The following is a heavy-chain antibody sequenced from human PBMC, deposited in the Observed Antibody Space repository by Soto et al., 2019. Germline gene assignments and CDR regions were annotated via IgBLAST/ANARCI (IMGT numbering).Heavy chain of an antibody. D-gene: IGHD4-17*01. CDR1: GGTFSSYT. J-gene: IGHJ2*01. CDR3: ARVAYGGDWYFDL. V-gene: IGHV1-69*02. Sequence: QVQLVQSGAEVKKPGSSVKVSCKASGGTFSSYTISWVRQAPGQGLEWMGRIIPILGIANYAQKFQGRVTITADKSTSTAYMELSSLRSEDTAVYYCARVAYGGDWYFDLWGRGTLVTVSS. CDR2: IIPILGIA.